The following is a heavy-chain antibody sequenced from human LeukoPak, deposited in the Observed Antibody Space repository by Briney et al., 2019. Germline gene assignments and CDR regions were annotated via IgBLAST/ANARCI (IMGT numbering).Heavy chain of an antibody. CDR3: AKGMESSGSYYTCFDY. V-gene: IGHV3-23*01. Sequence: GGSLRLSCAASGFTFSSYAMSWVRQAPGKGLEWVSAISGSGGSTYYADSVKGRFTISRDNSKNTLSLQMNSLRAEDTAVYYCAKGMESSGSYYTCFDYWGQGTLVTVSS. J-gene: IGHJ4*02. D-gene: IGHD1-26*01. CDR1: GFTFSSYA. CDR2: ISGSGGST.